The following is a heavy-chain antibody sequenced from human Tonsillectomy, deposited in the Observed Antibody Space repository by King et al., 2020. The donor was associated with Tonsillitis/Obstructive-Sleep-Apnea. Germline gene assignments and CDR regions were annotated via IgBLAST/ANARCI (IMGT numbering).Heavy chain of an antibody. CDR3: ARPPRTLDIIVVPADNNWFDP. Sequence: QLVQSGAEVKKPGESLKISCKGSGYSFTSYWIGWVRQMPGKGLEWMGIIFPGDSDTRYSPSFQGQVTISADRSISTAFLQWSSLKASDTAMYYCARPPRTLDIIVVPADNNWFDPWGQGTLVTVSS. CDR2: IFPGDSDT. D-gene: IGHD2-2*01. CDR1: GYSFTSYW. V-gene: IGHV5-51*01. J-gene: IGHJ5*02.